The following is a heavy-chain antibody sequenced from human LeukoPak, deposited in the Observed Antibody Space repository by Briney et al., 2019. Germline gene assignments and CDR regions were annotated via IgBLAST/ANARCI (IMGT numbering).Heavy chain of an antibody. CDR2: ISSGGSMT. D-gene: IGHD2-8*01. CDR1: GFTFSDYY. V-gene: IGHV3-11*01. CDR3: AREGYGVPFDF. Sequence: PGGSLRLSCAASGFTFSDYYMSWIRQAPGKGLEWVSYISSGGSMTDYADSVKGRFTLSRDSAKNSLYLQMNSLRAEDTAVYYCAREGYGVPFDFWGQGTPVTVSS. J-gene: IGHJ4*02.